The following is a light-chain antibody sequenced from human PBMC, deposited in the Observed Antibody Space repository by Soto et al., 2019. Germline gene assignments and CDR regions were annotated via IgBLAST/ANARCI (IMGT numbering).Light chain of an antibody. CDR3: QQYKSYPWT. CDR2: RAS. CDR1: QTISTW. J-gene: IGKJ1*01. Sequence: DIQMTQSPSTLSASVGDRVTITCRASQTISTWLAWFQQKPGKAPNLLIYRASSLESGVPSRFSGSGSESEFTLTISGLQPDDFATYYCQQYKSYPWTFGQGTKVDIK. V-gene: IGKV1-5*03.